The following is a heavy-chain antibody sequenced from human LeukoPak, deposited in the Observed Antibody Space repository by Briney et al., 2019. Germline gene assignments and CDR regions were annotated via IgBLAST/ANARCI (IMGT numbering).Heavy chain of an antibody. CDR1: GYSSISYW. Sequence: GESLKISCKASGYSSISYWIAWVRQMPGKGLEWMGTIYPGDSDTRYSPSFQGQVTISADKSISTAYLQWSSLTASDTAMYYCARPLVGTGYSSSWYFNYWGQGTLVTVSS. D-gene: IGHD6-13*01. V-gene: IGHV5-51*01. CDR2: IYPGDSDT. J-gene: IGHJ4*02. CDR3: ARPLVGTGYSSSWYFNY.